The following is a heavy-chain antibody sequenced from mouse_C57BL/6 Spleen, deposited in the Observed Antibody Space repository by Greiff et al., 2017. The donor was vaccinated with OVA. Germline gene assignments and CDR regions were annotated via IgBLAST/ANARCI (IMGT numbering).Heavy chain of an antibody. CDR3: ARGSNYPLYAMDY. Sequence: QVQLKESGAELVKPGASVKISCKASGYAFSSYWMNWVKQRPGKGLEWIGQIYPGDGDTNYNGKFKGKATLTADKSSSTAYMQLSSLTSEDSAVYFCARGSNYPLYAMDYWGQGTSVTVSS. CDR2: IYPGDGDT. J-gene: IGHJ4*01. D-gene: IGHD2-5*01. V-gene: IGHV1-80*01. CDR1: GYAFSSYW.